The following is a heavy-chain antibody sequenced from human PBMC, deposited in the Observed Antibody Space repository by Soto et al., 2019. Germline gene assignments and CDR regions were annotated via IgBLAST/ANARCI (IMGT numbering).Heavy chain of an antibody. CDR2: IDPSDSYT. CDR3: ARQSVITGTGYYYYGRDV. CDR1: GYSFTSYW. V-gene: IGHV5-10-1*01. Sequence: GESQKISCKGSGYSFTSYWISWVRQMPGKGLEWMGRIDPSDSYTNYSPSFQGHVTISADKSISTAYLQWSSLKASDTAMYYCARQSVITGTGYYYYGRDVWGQGTTVTVSS. D-gene: IGHD1-7*01. J-gene: IGHJ6*02.